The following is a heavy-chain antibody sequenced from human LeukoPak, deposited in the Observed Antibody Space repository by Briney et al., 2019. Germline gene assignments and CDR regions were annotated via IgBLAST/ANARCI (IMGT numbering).Heavy chain of an antibody. J-gene: IGHJ3*02. CDR2: ISSSSSYI. Sequence: PGGSLRLSCAASGFTFSSYSMNWVRQAPGKGLEWVSSISSSSSYIYYADSVKGRFTISRDNAKNSLYLQMNSLRAEDTAVYYCAGDCVSTSCLDAFDIWGQGTMVTVSS. D-gene: IGHD2-2*01. V-gene: IGHV3-21*01. CDR1: GFTFSSYS. CDR3: AGDCVSTSCLDAFDI.